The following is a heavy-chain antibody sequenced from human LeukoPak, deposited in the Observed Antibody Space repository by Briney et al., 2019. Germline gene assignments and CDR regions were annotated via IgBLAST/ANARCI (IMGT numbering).Heavy chain of an antibody. Sequence: SETLSLTCTVSGGSISRSNWWSWVRQPPGKGLEWIGEIYHSGSTNYNPSLKSRVTISVDKSKNQFSLKLSSVTAADTAVYYCAREDYDDSGAWYFDLWGRGTLVTVSS. J-gene: IGHJ2*01. D-gene: IGHD3-3*01. V-gene: IGHV4-4*02. CDR1: GGSISRSNW. CDR2: IYHSGST. CDR3: AREDYDDSGAWYFDL.